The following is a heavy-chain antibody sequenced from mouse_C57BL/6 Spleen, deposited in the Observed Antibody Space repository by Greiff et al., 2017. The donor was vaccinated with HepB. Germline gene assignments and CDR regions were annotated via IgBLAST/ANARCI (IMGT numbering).Heavy chain of an antibody. CDR3: ASPYYSNYGAMDY. V-gene: IGHV1-82*01. CDR1: GYAFSSSW. Sequence: VQLQQSGPELVKPGASVKISCKASGYAFSSSWMNWVKQRPGKGLEWIGRIYPGDGDTNYNGKFKGKATLTADKSSSTAYMQLSSLTSADSAVYFCASPYYSNYGAMDYWGQGTSVTVSS. CDR2: IYPGDGDT. J-gene: IGHJ4*01. D-gene: IGHD2-5*01.